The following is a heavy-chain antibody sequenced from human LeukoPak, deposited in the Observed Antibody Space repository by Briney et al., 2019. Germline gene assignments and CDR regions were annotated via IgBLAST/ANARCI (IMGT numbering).Heavy chain of an antibody. D-gene: IGHD6-13*01. CDR3: ARARPTPGIAAAGPYYFDY. Sequence: PSETLSLTCAVYGGSFSGYYWSWIRQPPGKGLEWIGEINHSGSTNYNPSLKSRVTISVDKSKNQFSLKLSSVTAADTAVYYCARARPTPGIAAAGPYYFDYWGQGTLVTVSS. V-gene: IGHV4-34*01. CDR1: GGSFSGYY. J-gene: IGHJ4*02. CDR2: INHSGST.